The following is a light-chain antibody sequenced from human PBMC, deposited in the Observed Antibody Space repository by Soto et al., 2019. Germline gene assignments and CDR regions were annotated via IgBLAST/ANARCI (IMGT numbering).Light chain of an antibody. V-gene: IGKV3-20*01. CDR1: ESIRT. CDR3: QHYDSSSAT. Sequence: EIMLTQSPGTLSLSPGERATLSCRASESIRTLAWYKQKPGQAPRLLIFGVSRRATGVPERFSGSGSGTDYTPTINRLEPEDFAVYYCQHYDSSSATFGRGTRLEIK. J-gene: IGKJ5*01. CDR2: GVS.